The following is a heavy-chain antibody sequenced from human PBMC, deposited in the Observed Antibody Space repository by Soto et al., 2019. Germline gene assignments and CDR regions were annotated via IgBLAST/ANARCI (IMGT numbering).Heavy chain of an antibody. D-gene: IGHD2-15*01. J-gene: IGHJ6*02. CDR3: ARETVCSGGSCYYYYYGMDV. CDR2: IWYDGSNK. Sequence: SLRLSCAASGFTFSSYGMHWVRQAPGKGLEWVAVIWYDGSNKYYADSVRGRFTISRDNSKNTQYLQMNSLRAEDTAVYYCARETVCSGGSCYYYYYGMDVWGQGTTVTVSS. CDR1: GFTFSSYG. V-gene: IGHV3-33*01.